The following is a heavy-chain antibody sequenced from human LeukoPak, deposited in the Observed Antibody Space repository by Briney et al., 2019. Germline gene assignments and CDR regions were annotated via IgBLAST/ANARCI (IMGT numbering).Heavy chain of an antibody. Sequence: PSETLSLTCAVYGGSFNDYYWTWIRQPPGEGVEWIGEINNSGRTNYNPSLNSRVTMSVDTSKNQFSLRLTSVTAADTATYYCARGRYNYGFYDSWGQGTLVSVSS. J-gene: IGHJ4*02. V-gene: IGHV4-34*01. CDR2: INNSGRT. CDR1: GGSFNDYY. D-gene: IGHD5-18*01. CDR3: ARGRYNYGFYDS.